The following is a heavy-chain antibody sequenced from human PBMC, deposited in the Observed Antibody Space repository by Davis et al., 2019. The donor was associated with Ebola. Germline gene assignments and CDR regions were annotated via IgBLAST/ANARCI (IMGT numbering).Heavy chain of an antibody. Sequence: AASVKVSCKASGGTFSSYAISWVRQAPGQGLEWMGGIIPIFGTANYAQRFQGRVTITADRSSNTVYMELASLTSDDTAVYYCARDNFYYYGMDVWGQGTTVTVS. J-gene: IGHJ6*02. CDR2: IIPIFGTA. V-gene: IGHV1-69*06. CDR1: GGTFSSYA. CDR3: ARDNFYYYGMDV.